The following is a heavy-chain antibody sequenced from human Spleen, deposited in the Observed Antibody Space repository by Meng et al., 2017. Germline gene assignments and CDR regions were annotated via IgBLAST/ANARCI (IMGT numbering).Heavy chain of an antibody. CDR1: GFTFTTYF. CDR3: AREMPMTCYFDQ. CDR2: FNPNGDVT. J-gene: IGHJ4*03. V-gene: IGHV1-46*01. D-gene: IGHD3-22*01. Sequence: QVQLVQPGAEVKKLGVSLKPSCETSGFTFTTYFMHWLRQAPGQGLQWMGLFNPNGDVTTYSPRFQRRITLTGDTSTSTLYMELSSLTSDDTAVYYCAREMPMTCYFDQWGQGTLVTVSS.